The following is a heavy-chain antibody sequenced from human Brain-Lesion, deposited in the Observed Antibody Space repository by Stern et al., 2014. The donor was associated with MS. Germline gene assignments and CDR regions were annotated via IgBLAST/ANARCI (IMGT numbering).Heavy chain of an antibody. V-gene: IGHV1-2*02. Sequence: QVQLVESGAEVKKPGASVKVSCKTSGYIFTGYYIHWVRQAPGQGLEWMAWINPNTGGKKPARKFQGRVTMSRDTSISTAYVELSSLTSDDTAVYYCARDQRGITIFGVVTDYYYLGMDVWGQGTTVTVSS. CDR1: GYIFTGYY. CDR2: INPNTGGK. D-gene: IGHD3-3*01. CDR3: ARDQRGITIFGVVTDYYYLGMDV. J-gene: IGHJ6*02.